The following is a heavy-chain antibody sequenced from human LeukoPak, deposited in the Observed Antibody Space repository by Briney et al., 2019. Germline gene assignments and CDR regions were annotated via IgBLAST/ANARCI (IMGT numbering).Heavy chain of an antibody. CDR2: IYYSGST. Sequence: PSETLSLTCTVSGGSISSYYWSRIRQPPGKGLEWIGYIYYSGSTNYNPSLKSRVTISVDTSKNQFSLKLSSVTAADTAVYYCARVQLWEFDYWGQGTLVTVSS. CDR3: ARVQLWEFDY. CDR1: GGSISSYY. V-gene: IGHV4-59*01. J-gene: IGHJ4*02. D-gene: IGHD5-18*01.